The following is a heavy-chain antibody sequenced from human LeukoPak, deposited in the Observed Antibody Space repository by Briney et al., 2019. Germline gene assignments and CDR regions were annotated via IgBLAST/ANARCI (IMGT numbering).Heavy chain of an antibody. D-gene: IGHD3-16*01. V-gene: IGHV3-30*18. CDR3: AKTPRKGAYYGMDV. CDR1: GFTFSSYG. CDR2: ISYDGSNK. Sequence: PGRSLRLSCAASGFTFSSYGMHWVRQAPGKGLEWVAVISYDGSNKYYADSVKGRFTISRDNSKNTLYLQMNSLRAEDTAVYYCAKTPRKGAYYGMDVWGKGTTVTVSS. J-gene: IGHJ6*04.